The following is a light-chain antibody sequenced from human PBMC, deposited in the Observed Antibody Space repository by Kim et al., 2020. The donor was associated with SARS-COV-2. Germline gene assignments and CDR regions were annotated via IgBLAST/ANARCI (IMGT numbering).Light chain of an antibody. Sequence: PGQTASITCSGDKLGDKYASWYQQRTGQSPVLVIYLATKRPSGIPERFSGALSGNTATLTISGTQALDEADYYCQAWDSSTANWVFGGGTQLTVL. J-gene: IGLJ3*02. V-gene: IGLV3-1*01. CDR1: KLGDKY. CDR2: LAT. CDR3: QAWDSSTANWV.